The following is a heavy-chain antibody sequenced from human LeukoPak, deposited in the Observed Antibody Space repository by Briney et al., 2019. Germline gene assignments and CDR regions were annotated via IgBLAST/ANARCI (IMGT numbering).Heavy chain of an antibody. CDR2: IVVGSGNT. Sequence: TSVKVSCKASGFTFSSSTIQWVRQARGQRLEWMGWIVVGSGNTNYAQNFQERVTITRDMSTSTAYMEVSSLRSEDTAVYYCAADLPGGAMFDSWGQGTLVTVSS. CDR3: AADLPGGAMFDS. V-gene: IGHV1-58*02. J-gene: IGHJ5*01. CDR1: GFTFSSST. D-gene: IGHD3-16*01.